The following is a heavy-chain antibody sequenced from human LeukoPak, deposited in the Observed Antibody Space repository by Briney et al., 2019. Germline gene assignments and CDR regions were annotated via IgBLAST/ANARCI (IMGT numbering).Heavy chain of an antibody. V-gene: IGHV4-34*01. CDR3: ARDLLWFGESL. Sequence: PSETLSLTCAVYGGSFCGYYWSWIRQPPGKGLEWIGEINHSGSTNYNPSLKSRVTISVDTSKNQFSLKLSSVTAADTAVYYCARDLLWFGESLWGQGTLVTVSS. CDR2: INHSGST. CDR1: GGSFCGYY. D-gene: IGHD3-10*01. J-gene: IGHJ4*02.